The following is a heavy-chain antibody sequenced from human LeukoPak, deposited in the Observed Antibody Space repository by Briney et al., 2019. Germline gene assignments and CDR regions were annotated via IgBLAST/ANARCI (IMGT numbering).Heavy chain of an antibody. J-gene: IGHJ4*02. CDR1: GGSISSYY. CDR2: IYTSGST. CDR3: AREQPASKYYYDSSGYYASGFDY. D-gene: IGHD3-22*01. Sequence: SETLSLTCTVSGGSISSYYWSWIRQPAGKGLEWIGRIYTSGSTNYNPSLKSRVTISVDTSKNQFSLKLSSVTAADTAVYYCAREQPASKYYYDSSGYYASGFDYWGQGTLVTVSS. V-gene: IGHV4-4*07.